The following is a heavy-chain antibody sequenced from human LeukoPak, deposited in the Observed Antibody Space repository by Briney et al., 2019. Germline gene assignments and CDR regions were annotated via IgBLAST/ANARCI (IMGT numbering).Heavy chain of an antibody. D-gene: IGHD2-15*01. V-gene: IGHV3-48*01. J-gene: IGHJ6*02. CDR1: GFTFSSYS. CDR3: ARVDSYCSGEGCYYYYGMDV. CDR2: ISSSSSTI. Sequence: GGSLRLSCAASGFTFSSYSMNWVRQAPGKGLEWVSYISSSSSTIYYADSVKGRFTISRDNSKNTLYLQMNSLRAEDTAVYYCARVDSYCSGEGCYYYYGMDVWGQGTTVTVSS.